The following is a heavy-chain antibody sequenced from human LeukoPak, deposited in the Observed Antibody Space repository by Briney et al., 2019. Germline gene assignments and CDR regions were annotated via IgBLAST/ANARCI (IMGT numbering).Heavy chain of an antibody. CDR3: ARARLPLTDRYYDFWSGYYYFDY. V-gene: IGHV1-69*05. Sequence: ASVKVSCKASGGTFSSYAISWVRQAPGQGLEWMGGIIPIFGTANYAQKFQGRVTITTDESTSTAFMELSGLRSEDTAVYYCARARLPLTDRYYDFWSGYYYFDYWGQGTLVTVSS. CDR1: GGTFSSYA. J-gene: IGHJ4*02. D-gene: IGHD3-3*01. CDR2: IIPIFGTA.